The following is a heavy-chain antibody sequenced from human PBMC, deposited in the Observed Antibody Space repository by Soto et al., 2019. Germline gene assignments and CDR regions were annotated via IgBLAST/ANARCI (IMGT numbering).Heavy chain of an antibody. CDR2: ISYDGSNK. CDR3: AKDGTPFWSGPLDYYYGMDV. Sequence: PGGSLRLSYAASGFTFSSYGMHWVRQTPGKGLEWVAVISYDGSNKYYADSVKGRFTISRDNSKNTLYLQMNSLRAEDTAVYYCAKDGTPFWSGPLDYYYGMDVWGQGTTVTVSS. CDR1: GFTFSSYG. J-gene: IGHJ6*02. V-gene: IGHV3-30*18. D-gene: IGHD3-3*01.